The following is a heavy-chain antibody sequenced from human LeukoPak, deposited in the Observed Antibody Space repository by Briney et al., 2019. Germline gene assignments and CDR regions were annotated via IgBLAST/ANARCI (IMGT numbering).Heavy chain of an antibody. V-gene: IGHV1-2*02. Sequence: ASVKVSCKASGYTFTGYYMHWVRQAPGQWLEWMGWIDPNSGGTNYAQKFQGRVTMTRDTSISTAYMELSRLRSDDTAVYYCARVKRGDSSYYYMDVWGKGTTVTVSS. J-gene: IGHJ6*03. CDR3: ARVKRGDSSYYYMDV. D-gene: IGHD3-16*01. CDR1: GYTFTGYY. CDR2: IDPNSGGT.